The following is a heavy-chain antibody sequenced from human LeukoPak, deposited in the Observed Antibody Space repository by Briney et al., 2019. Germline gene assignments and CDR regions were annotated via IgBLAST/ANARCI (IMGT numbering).Heavy chain of an antibody. CDR3: ARMRYYYDSRGFY. V-gene: IGHV4-39*07. CDR2: IYYSGNT. J-gene: IGHJ4*02. D-gene: IGHD3-22*01. Sequence: SETLSLTCTVSGGSFNSSTYYWGWLRQPPGKGLEWIGSIYYSGNTYNNPSLKSRVTISVDTSKNQFSLKLSSVTAADTAVFYCARMRYYYDSRGFYWGQGTLVTVSS. CDR1: GGSFNSSTYY.